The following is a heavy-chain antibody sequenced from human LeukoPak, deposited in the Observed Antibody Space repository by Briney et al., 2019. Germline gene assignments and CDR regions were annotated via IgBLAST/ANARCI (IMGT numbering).Heavy chain of an antibody. J-gene: IGHJ4*02. CDR3: ASTILGSWYFDY. CDR2: IATSSTYT. V-gene: IGHV3-11*06. D-gene: IGHD6-13*01. Sequence: PGGSLRLSCAASGFTFSDYYMSWIRQAPGKGLEWVSCIATSSTYTNYADSVKGRFTISRDNAKNSLYLQMNSLRAEDTAVYCCASTILGSWYFDYWGQGTLVTVSS. CDR1: GFTFSDYY.